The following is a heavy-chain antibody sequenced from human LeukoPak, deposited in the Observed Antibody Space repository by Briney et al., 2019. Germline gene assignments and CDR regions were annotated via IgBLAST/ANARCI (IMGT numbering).Heavy chain of an antibody. CDR1: GFTLSSDW. J-gene: IGHJ6*02. CDR3: ARNNGMDV. Sequence: PGGSLRLSCAVPGFTLSSDWMSWVRQVPGRGPEWVANVNRDGSETYYLDSVKGRFTISKDNAKNSLYLQMNSLRAEDTALYHCARNNGMDVWGQGTTVIVSS. CDR2: VNRDGSET. V-gene: IGHV3-7*03.